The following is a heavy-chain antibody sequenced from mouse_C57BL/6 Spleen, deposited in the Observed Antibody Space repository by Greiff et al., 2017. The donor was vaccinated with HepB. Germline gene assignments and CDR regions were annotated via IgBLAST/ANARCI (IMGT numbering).Heavy chain of an antibody. CDR2: INPSTGGT. Sequence: EVQLQQSGPELVKPGASVKISCKASGYSFTGYYMNWVKQSPEKSLEWIGEINPSTGGTTYNQKFKAKATLTVDKSSSTAYMQLKSLTSEDAAVYYCARIMRAYAMGYWGQGTSVTVSS. CDR3: ARIMRAYAMGY. D-gene: IGHD3-3*01. V-gene: IGHV1-42*01. J-gene: IGHJ4*01. CDR1: GYSFTGYY.